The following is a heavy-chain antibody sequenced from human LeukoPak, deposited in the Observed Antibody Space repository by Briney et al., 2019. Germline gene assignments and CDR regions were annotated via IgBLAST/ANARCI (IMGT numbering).Heavy chain of an antibody. J-gene: IGHJ4*02. CDR1: GFTVSSNY. CDR2: IYSGGNT. CDR3: ARRGSNTWLFDY. D-gene: IGHD6-13*01. Sequence: PGGSLRLSCAASGFTVSSNYMSWVRHAPGKGLGWVSLIYSGGNTYYADSVKGRFTISRDNSKNTLYLQMNSLRAEDTAVYYCARRGSNTWLFDYWGQGTLVTVSS. V-gene: IGHV3-53*01.